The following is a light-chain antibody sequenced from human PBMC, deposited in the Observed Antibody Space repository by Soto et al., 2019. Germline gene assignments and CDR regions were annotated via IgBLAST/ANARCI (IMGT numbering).Light chain of an antibody. CDR3: QQYNSYSEA. V-gene: IGKV1-5*03. CDR2: KAS. CDR1: QTISSW. J-gene: IGKJ1*01. Sequence: DLQMTPSPPTLYASVGDRVTITCRASQTISSWLAWYQQKPGKAPKLLIYKASTLKSGVPSRFSGSGSGTEFTLTISSLQPDDFATYYCQQYNSYSEAFGQGTKVDIK.